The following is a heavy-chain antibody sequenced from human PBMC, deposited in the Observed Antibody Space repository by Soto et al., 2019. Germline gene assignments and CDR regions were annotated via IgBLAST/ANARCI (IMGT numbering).Heavy chain of an antibody. Sequence: SETLSLTCAVSGGSISSGVYCLSWIRQPPGKGLEWIGYIYHSGSTYYNPSLKSRVTISVDRSKNQFSLKLSSVTAADTAVYYCARVSYDFWSGTNWFDPWGQGTLVTVSS. D-gene: IGHD3-3*01. CDR1: GGSISSGVYC. CDR3: ARVSYDFWSGTNWFDP. J-gene: IGHJ5*02. V-gene: IGHV4-30-2*01. CDR2: IYHSGST.